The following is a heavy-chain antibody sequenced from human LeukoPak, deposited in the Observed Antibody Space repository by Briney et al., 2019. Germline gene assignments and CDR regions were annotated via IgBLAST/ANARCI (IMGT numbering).Heavy chain of an antibody. Sequence: GGSLRLSCAASGFTVSSNYMSWVRQAPGKGLEWVSVIYSGGSTYYADSVKGRFTISRDNSKNTLYLPMNSLRAEDTAVYYCARERSGCYPYWGQGTLVTVSS. CDR1: GFTVSSNY. CDR2: IYSGGST. V-gene: IGHV3-53*01. D-gene: IGHD2-2*01. J-gene: IGHJ4*02. CDR3: ARERSGCYPY.